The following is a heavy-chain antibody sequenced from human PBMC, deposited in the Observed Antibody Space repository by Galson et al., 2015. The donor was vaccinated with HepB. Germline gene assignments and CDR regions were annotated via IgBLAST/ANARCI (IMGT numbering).Heavy chain of an antibody. Sequence: SLRLSCAASGFTFSSYSMNWVRQAPGKGLEWVSSISSSSSYIYYADSVKGRFTISRDNAKNSLYLQMNSLRAEDTAVYYCARDFPTLGTTGTTRHYYYYYYMDVWGKGTTVTVSS. CDR1: GFTFSSYS. V-gene: IGHV3-21*01. J-gene: IGHJ6*03. D-gene: IGHD1-1*01. CDR2: ISSSSSYI. CDR3: ARDFPTLGTTGTTRHYYYYYYMDV.